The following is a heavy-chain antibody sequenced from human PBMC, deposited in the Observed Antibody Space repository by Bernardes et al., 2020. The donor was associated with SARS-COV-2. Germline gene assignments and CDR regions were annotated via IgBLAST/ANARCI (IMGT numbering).Heavy chain of an antibody. D-gene: IGHD3-10*01. CDR1: GFTFSTYS. J-gene: IGHJ3*01. Sequence: GGSLRLSCAASGFTFSTYSMYWVRQAPGKGLEWVSYISGSSSNIYYADSVKGRFTISRDNAKNSLYLQMSSLRDEDTAVYYCARDYGDALDFWGQGTMVTVSS. CDR2: ISGSSSNI. CDR3: ARDYGDALDF. V-gene: IGHV3-48*02.